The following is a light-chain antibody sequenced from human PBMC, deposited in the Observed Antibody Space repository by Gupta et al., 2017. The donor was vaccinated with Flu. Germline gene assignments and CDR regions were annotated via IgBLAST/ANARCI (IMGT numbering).Light chain of an antibody. CDR2: EGS. CDR1: QSLGYNNGINY. CDR3: SRCKHPWT. V-gene: IGKV2-30*01. Sequence: DVVMSQSPLSLSVTLGQAAYISCRSSQSLGYNNGINYLTWFQQRPGQSPRSIIYEGSKRDSGVTVRFSGSGEANDFTHKSSVGEEEAGGGYYVSRCKHPWTFGQGTRLEI. J-gene: IGKJ2*02.